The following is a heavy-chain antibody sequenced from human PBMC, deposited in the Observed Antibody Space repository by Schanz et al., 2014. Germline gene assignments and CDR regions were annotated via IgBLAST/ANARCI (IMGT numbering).Heavy chain of an antibody. CDR3: LAPDYDMDV. CDR2: IGNGGVTI. CDR1: GFPFSDYF. V-gene: IGHV3-11*04. J-gene: IGHJ6*02. Sequence: QVQLVDSGGGLVKPGGSLRLSCTASGFPFSDYFMAWIRQPPGRGLEWVSYIGNGGVTIYYADSVKGRFTISRDNSKNTLYLQMNSLRAEDTAVYYCLAPDYDMDVWGQGTTVTVSS.